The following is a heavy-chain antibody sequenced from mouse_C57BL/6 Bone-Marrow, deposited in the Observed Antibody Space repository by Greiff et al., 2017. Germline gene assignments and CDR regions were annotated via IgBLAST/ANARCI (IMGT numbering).Heavy chain of an antibody. V-gene: IGHV14-4*01. CDR2: IDPENGDT. CDR3: TNYYGSRYYFDY. CDR1: GFNIKDDY. Sequence: EVKLQQSGAELVRPGASVKLSCTASGFNIKDDYMHWVKQRPEQGLEWIGWIDPENGDTEYASKFQGKATITADTSSNTAYLQLSSLTSEDTAVYYCTNYYGSRYYFDYWGQGTTLTVSS. D-gene: IGHD1-1*01. J-gene: IGHJ2*01.